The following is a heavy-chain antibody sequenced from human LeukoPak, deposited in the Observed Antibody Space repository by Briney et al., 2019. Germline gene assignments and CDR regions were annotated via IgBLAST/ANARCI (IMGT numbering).Heavy chain of an antibody. CDR1: GYTFTSYY. CDR3: ARDGVYSGSYGDSQHYYYYGMDV. CDR2: INPSGGST. Sequence: ASVKVSCKASGYTFTSYYMHWVRQAPGQGLEWMGIINPSGGSTSYAQKFQGRVTMTRDTSTSTVYMELSSLRSDDTAVYYCARDGVYSGSYGDSQHYYYYGMDVWGQGTTVTVSS. D-gene: IGHD1-26*01. V-gene: IGHV1-46*01. J-gene: IGHJ6*02.